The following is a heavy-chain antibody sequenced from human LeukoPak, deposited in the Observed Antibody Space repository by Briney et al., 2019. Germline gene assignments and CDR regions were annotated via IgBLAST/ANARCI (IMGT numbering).Heavy chain of an antibody. V-gene: IGHV3-66*01. J-gene: IGHJ3*02. CDR1: GFTVSSNY. CDR3: ASWNRPDAFDI. D-gene: IGHD1-1*01. CDR2: IYSGGST. Sequence: GGSLRLSCAASGFTVSSNYMSWVRQAPGKGLEWVSVIYSGGSTYYADSVKGRFTISRDNSKNTLYLQMNSLRAEDTAVYYCASWNRPDAFDIWGQGTMVTVSS.